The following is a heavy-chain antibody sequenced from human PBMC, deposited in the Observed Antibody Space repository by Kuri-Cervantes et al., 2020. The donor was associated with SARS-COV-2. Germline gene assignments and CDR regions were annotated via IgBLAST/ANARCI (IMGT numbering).Heavy chain of an antibody. CDR2: IYHSGST. D-gene: IGHD1/OR15-1a*01. Sequence: SCTVSGGSISSGGYYWSWIRQPPGKGLEWIGYIYHSGSTYYNPSLKSRVTISVDTSKNQFSLKLSSVTAADTAVYYCARLRQQSVAFDIWGQGTMVTVSS. CDR3: ARLRQQSVAFDI. CDR1: GGSISSGGYY. J-gene: IGHJ3*02. V-gene: IGHV4-30-2*03.